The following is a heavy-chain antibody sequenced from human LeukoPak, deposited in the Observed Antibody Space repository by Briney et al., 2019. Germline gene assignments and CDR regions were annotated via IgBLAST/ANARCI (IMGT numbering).Heavy chain of an antibody. D-gene: IGHD5-12*01. CDR2: ISGSGGST. CDR3: AKGGSRNYYYYGMDV. Sequence: GGSLGLSCAASGFTFSSYAMSWVRQAPGKGLEWVSAISGSGGSTYYADSVKGRFTISRDNSKNTLYLQMNSLRAEDTAVYYCAKGGSRNYYYYGMDVWGQGTTVTVSS. V-gene: IGHV3-23*01. CDR1: GFTFSSYA. J-gene: IGHJ6*02.